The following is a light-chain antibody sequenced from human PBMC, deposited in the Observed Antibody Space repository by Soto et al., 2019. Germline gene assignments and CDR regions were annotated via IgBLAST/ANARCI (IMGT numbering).Light chain of an antibody. Sequence: EVVMTQSPATLSLSPGKRVTHSFRASQSASSNLGWYQQKPGQAPLLRVSGASTRATGIPARLSVCVSEAEFTLTISGLQSDDFAVYYFQQYHKWPYIFGQGTNLEIK. J-gene: IGKJ2*01. CDR1: QSASSN. V-gene: IGKV3D-15*01. CDR3: QQYHKWPYI. CDR2: GAS.